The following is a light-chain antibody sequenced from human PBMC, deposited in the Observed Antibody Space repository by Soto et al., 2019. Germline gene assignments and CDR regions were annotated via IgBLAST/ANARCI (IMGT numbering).Light chain of an antibody. V-gene: IGKV1-12*01. Sequence: DVQMTPSPSSVCAYIGGTGTITCRASQGISNWLAWYQQKPGKAPNLLVYDSSNLQSGVPYRFSGSGSATDFSLTISSLQPEDFPTYYCQQTDHFPHTFGQGTKV. CDR3: QQTDHFPHT. J-gene: IGKJ2*01. CDR1: QGISNW. CDR2: DSS.